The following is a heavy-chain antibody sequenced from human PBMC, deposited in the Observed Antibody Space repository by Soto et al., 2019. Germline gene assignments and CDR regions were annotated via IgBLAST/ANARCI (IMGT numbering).Heavy chain of an antibody. CDR2: IYYSGST. V-gene: IGHV4-61*01. Sequence: TSETLSLTCTVSGGSVSSGSYYWSWIRQPPGKGLEWIGYIYYSGSTNYNPSLKSRVTISVDTSKNQFSLKLSSVTAADTAVYYCARDFYGDYFFDYWGQGTLVTVSS. D-gene: IGHD4-17*01. CDR1: GGSVSSGSYY. CDR3: ARDFYGDYFFDY. J-gene: IGHJ4*02.